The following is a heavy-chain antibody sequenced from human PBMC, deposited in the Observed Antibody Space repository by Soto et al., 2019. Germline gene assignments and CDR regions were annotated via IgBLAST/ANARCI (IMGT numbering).Heavy chain of an antibody. J-gene: IGHJ3*01. CDR3: AKATSYSYDTDAFDS. CDR2: ISAIGGST. CDR1: GFTFNRYA. D-gene: IGHD2-21*01. Sequence: EVQLLATGGGLGQPGGSLRLSCTASGFTFNRYAMGWVRQAPGKGLEWVAGISAIGGSTYYGPSVKGRFTISRDSSKKTLTLRFASLRGEETAIYYLAKATSYSYDTDAFDSWGHGTMVTVS. V-gene: IGHV3-23*01.